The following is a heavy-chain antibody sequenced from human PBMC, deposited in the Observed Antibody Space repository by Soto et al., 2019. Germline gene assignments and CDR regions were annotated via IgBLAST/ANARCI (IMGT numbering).Heavy chain of an antibody. CDR2: IYHSGST. Sequence: QLQLQESGSGLVKPSQTLSLTCAVSGGSISSGGYSWRWIRQPPGKGLEWIGYIYHSGSTYYTPSLKSRVTISVDRSKNQFSLKLSSVTAADTAVYYCDRETRASSWERYFDYWGQGTLVTVSS. CDR1: GGSISSGGYS. J-gene: IGHJ4*02. CDR3: DRETRASSWERYFDY. D-gene: IGHD6-13*01. V-gene: IGHV4-30-2*01.